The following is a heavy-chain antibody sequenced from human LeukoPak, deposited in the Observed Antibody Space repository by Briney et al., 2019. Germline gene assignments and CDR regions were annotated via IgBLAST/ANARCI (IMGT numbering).Heavy chain of an antibody. CDR2: IYYSGST. V-gene: IGHV4-59*01. CDR3: ARATYYDFWSGYSTNDAFDI. Sequence: SETLSLTCTVSGGSISSYYWSWIRQPPGKGLEWIGYIYYSGSTNYNPSLKSRVTISVDTSKNQFTLKLSSVTAADTAVYYCARATYYDFWSGYSTNDAFDIWGQGTMVTVSS. CDR1: GGSISSYY. D-gene: IGHD3-3*01. J-gene: IGHJ3*02.